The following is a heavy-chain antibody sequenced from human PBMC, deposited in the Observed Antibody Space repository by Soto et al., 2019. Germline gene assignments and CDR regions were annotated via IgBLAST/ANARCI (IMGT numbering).Heavy chain of an antibody. J-gene: IGHJ4*02. CDR2: ISYDGSNK. CDR1: GFTFSSNA. D-gene: IGHD6-25*01. Sequence: GGSLRLSCETSGFTFSSNAMHWVRQAPGKGLEWVAVISYDGSNKYYADSVKDRFTISRDNSKNTLYLQMNSLRAEDTAVYYCARAPVPTRVKSGPLDYWGQGTLVTVSS. V-gene: IGHV3-30-3*01. CDR3: ARAPVPTRVKSGPLDY.